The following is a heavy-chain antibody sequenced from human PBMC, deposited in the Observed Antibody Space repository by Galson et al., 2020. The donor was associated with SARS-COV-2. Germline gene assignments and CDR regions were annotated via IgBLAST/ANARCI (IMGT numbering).Heavy chain of an antibody. J-gene: IGHJ6*02. V-gene: IGHV4-59*08. CDR1: GGSISSSY. D-gene: IGHD2-8*02. CDR3: ARRNVLILPSGWFCGMDV. Sequence: GSLRLSCTLSGGSISSSYRSWIRQPPGKGLEWIGYIYYSGTTNYNPTLKSRVTIAVDTSKKQFSLKLNSVTAADAAVYYCARRNVLILPSGWFCGMDVWGQGTTVTVSS. CDR2: IYYSGTT.